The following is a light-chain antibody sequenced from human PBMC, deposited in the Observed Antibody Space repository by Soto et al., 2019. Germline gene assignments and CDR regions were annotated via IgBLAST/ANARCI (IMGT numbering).Light chain of an antibody. CDR3: QQYGSSRT. J-gene: IGKJ1*01. Sequence: EIVLTQSPGTLSLSPGERATLSCRASQSVSSSYLAWYQQKPGQAPGLLIYGASSRATGIPDRFSGSGSGKDFPLTISRLEAEDFGIYYCQQYGSSRTFGQGTKVEIK. V-gene: IGKV3-20*01. CDR1: QSVSSSY. CDR2: GAS.